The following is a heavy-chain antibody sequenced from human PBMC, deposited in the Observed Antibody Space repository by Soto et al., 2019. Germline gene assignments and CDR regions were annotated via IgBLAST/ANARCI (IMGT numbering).Heavy chain of an antibody. CDR3: AREMGRFRGGNNWFDP. CDR1: GFTFSTYA. J-gene: IGHJ5*02. D-gene: IGHD1-26*01. Sequence: QVQLVESGGGVVQPGRSLRLSCAASGFTFSTYAMHWVRQAPGKGLEWEGVISYDGSSKYYADSVKGPIAISRDNSGKTLYLQINSLRAEDTAVYYCAREMGRFRGGNNWFDPWGQGTLVTVSS. V-gene: IGHV3-30*09. CDR2: ISYDGSSK.